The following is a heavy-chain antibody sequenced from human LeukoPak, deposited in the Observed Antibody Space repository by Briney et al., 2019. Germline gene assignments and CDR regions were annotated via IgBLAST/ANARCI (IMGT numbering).Heavy chain of an antibody. CDR2: IWYDGSNI. J-gene: IGHJ4*02. CDR3: ARARNDYDTSSFSALDY. CDR1: GFTFSSYG. D-gene: IGHD3-22*01. V-gene: IGHV3-33*01. Sequence: VGSLRLSCAASGFTFSSYGMHWVRQAPGKGLEWLAVIWYDGSNIYYADPVKGRFAISRDNSKNTLYLQINSLRAEDTAVYYCARARNDYDTSSFSALDYWGQGTLVIVSS.